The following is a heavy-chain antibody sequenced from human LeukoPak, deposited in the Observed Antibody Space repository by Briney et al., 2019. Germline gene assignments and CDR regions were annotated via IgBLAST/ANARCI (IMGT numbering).Heavy chain of an antibody. D-gene: IGHD1-26*01. Sequence: GASVKVSCKTSGYTFTGYYMHWVRQAPGQGLEWMGWINPNSGGTNYAQKFQGRVTMTRDTSISTAYMELSRLRSDDTAVYYCARPDAVGSYFPFDYWGQGTLVTVSS. J-gene: IGHJ4*02. CDR3: ARPDAVGSYFPFDY. CDR1: GYTFTGYY. V-gene: IGHV1-2*02. CDR2: INPNSGGT.